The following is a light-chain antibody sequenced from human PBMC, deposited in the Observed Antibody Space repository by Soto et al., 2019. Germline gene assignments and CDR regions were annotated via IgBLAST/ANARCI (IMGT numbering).Light chain of an antibody. CDR3: SSYTSSSTL. J-gene: IGLJ1*01. CDR1: STGAVTNGHY. V-gene: IGLV2-14*01. CDR2: AVT. Sequence: QAVVTQEPSLTVSPGGTVTLTCGSSTGAVTNGHYPYWYQQHPGKAPKLMIYAVTDRPSGVSSRFSGSKSGNTASLTISGLQAEDEADYYCSSYTSSSTLFGTGTKVTVL.